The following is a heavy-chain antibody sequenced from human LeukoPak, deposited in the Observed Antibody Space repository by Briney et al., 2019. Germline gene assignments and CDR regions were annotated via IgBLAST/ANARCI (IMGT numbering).Heavy chain of an antibody. Sequence: GGSLRLSCAASGCTFSDYHMSWIRQAPGKGREWVSYISSSGSTIYYADSVKGRFTIYRDNAKNSLYLHMNRLRAEDTAVYYCARDRGYSYGYQQHYMDVWGKGPTVTVS. J-gene: IGHJ6*03. V-gene: IGHV3-11*04. CDR2: ISSSGSTI. D-gene: IGHD5-18*01. CDR1: GCTFSDYH. CDR3: ARDRGYSYGYQQHYMDV.